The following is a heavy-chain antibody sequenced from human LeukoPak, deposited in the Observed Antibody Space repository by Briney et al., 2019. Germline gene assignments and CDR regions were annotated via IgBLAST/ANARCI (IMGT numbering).Heavy chain of an antibody. V-gene: IGHV4-61*02. CDR1: GGSISSGSYY. D-gene: IGHD2-2*01. Sequence: SQTLSLTCTVSGGSISSGSYYWSWIRQPAGKGLERIGRISTSGGSNYNPSLKSRVTMSLDTSKNQVSLRLISVTAADTAIYFCARIMRPQLGYLDFWGQGALVTVSS. J-gene: IGHJ4*02. CDR3: ARIMRPQLGYLDF. CDR2: ISTSGGS.